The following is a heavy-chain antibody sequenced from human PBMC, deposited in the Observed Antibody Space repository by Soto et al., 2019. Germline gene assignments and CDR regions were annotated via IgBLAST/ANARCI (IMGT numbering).Heavy chain of an antibody. V-gene: IGHV4-31*03. CDR2: IYYSGSP. CDR1: GGSISSGGYY. CDR3: GGTGEYSSSFSFDY. D-gene: IGHD6-6*01. J-gene: IGHJ4*02. Sequence: QVQLQESGPGLVKPSQTLSLTCTVSGGSISSGGYYWSWIRQHPGKGLEWIGYIYYSGSPYYNPSLKSRVNISVDPSKNQFSLKLSSVTAADTALYYCGGTGEYSSSFSFDYWGQGTLVTVSS.